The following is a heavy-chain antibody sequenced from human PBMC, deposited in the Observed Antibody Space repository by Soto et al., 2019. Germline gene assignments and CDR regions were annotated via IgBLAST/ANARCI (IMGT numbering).Heavy chain of an antibody. D-gene: IGHD3-22*01. CDR2: IIPIFGTA. Sequence: QVQLVQSGAEVKKPGSSVKVSCKASGGTFSSYAISWVRQAPGQGLEWMGGIIPIFGTANYAQKFQGRVTITADESTNTAYMELSSLRSEDTAVYYCARVGDSSGYYSEYYYYYYGMDVWGQGTTVTVSS. V-gene: IGHV1-69*12. CDR3: ARVGDSSGYYSEYYYYYYGMDV. J-gene: IGHJ6*02. CDR1: GGTFSSYA.